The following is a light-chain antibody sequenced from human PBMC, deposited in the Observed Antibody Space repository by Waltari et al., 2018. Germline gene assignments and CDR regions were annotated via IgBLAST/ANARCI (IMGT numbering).Light chain of an antibody. J-gene: IGLJ1*01. V-gene: IGLV1-47*01. Sequence: QSVLTQPPSASGTPGPRVTISCSGSNYNVASHYVSWYPQVPRTAPNLLIYTNRQRPSGVPDRFSGSKSGTSASLAISGLRSEDEADYYCAAWDDRLSGYVFGSGTSVTVL. CDR1: NYNVASHY. CDR2: TNR. CDR3: AAWDDRLSGYV.